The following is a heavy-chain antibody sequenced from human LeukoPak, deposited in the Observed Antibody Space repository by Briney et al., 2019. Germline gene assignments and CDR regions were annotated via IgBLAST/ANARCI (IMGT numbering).Heavy chain of an antibody. J-gene: IGHJ6*02. CDR2: ISSSGSTI. CDR1: GFTFSSYE. CDR3: ASPPNYSSSWYGRGNYYGMDV. V-gene: IGHV3-48*03. Sequence: GGSLRLSCAASGFTFSSYEMNSVRQAPGKGLEWVSYISSSGSTIYYADSVKGRFTISRDNAKNSLYLQMNSLRAEDTAVYYCASPPNYSSSWYGRGNYYGMDVWGQGTTVTVS. D-gene: IGHD6-13*01.